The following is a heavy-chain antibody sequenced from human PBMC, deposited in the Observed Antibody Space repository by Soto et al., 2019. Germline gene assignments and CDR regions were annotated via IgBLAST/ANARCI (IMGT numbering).Heavy chain of an antibody. CDR1: RFPFSSYA. CDR3: AKGGYYSLFDI. V-gene: IGHV3-23*01. CDR2: ISGSGGRT. D-gene: IGHD3-16*01. Sequence: GGSLRLSCVASRFPFSSYAMSWVRQTPGKGLEWVSGISGSGGRTYYADSVKGRFTISRDNSNNTLSLQMHILRVEDTAVYFCAKGGYYSLFDIWGQGTMVTVSS. J-gene: IGHJ3*02.